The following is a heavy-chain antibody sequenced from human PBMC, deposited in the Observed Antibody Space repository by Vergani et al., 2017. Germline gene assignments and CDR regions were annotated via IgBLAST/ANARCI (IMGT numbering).Heavy chain of an antibody. CDR3: ARGANYYDSSGYYLFDY. J-gene: IGHJ4*02. CDR1: GGSISGYY. V-gene: IGHV4-34*01. CDR2: INHSGST. Sequence: QVQLQESGPGLVKPSETLSLTCTVSGGSISGYYWSWIRQPPGKGLEWIGEINHSGSTNYNPSLKSRVTISVDTSKNQFSLKLSSVTAADTAVYYCARGANYYDSSGYYLFDYWGQGTLVTVSS. D-gene: IGHD3-22*01.